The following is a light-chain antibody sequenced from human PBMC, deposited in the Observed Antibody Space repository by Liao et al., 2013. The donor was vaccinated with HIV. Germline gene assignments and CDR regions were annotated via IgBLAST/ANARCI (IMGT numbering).Light chain of an antibody. CDR1: NIGTKS. Sequence: SYELTQPPSVSVAPGKTASITCGGDNIGTKSVHWYQQRPGQAPVLVISYDSDRPSGIPERFSGSNSGNTATLTISRVEAGDEADYYCQVWDSNTDRWVFGGGSKLTVL. V-gene: IGLV3-21*04. J-gene: IGLJ3*02. CDR3: QVWDSNTDRWV. CDR2: YDS.